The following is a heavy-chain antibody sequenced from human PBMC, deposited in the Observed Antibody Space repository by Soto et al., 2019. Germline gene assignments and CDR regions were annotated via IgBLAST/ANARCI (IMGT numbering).Heavy chain of an antibody. J-gene: IGHJ4*02. CDR3: AKDLMLHIVVVPAAMNDNFDY. D-gene: IGHD2-2*01. V-gene: IGHV3-23*01. Sequence: GGSLRLSCAASGFTFSSYAMGWVRQAPGKGLEWVSAISGSGGSTYYADSVKGRFTISRDNSKNTLYLQMNSLRAEDTAVYYCAKDLMLHIVVVPAAMNDNFDYWGQGTLVTVSS. CDR2: ISGSGGST. CDR1: GFTFSSYA.